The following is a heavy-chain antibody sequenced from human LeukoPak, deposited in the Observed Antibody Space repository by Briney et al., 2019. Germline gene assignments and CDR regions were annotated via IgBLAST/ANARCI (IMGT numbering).Heavy chain of an antibody. CDR1: GFTFSSYE. V-gene: IGHV3-48*03. D-gene: IGHD3-10*02. Sequence: GGSLRLSCAASGFTFSSYEMNWVRQAPGKGLEWVSYISSSGSTIYYADSVKGRFTISRDNAKDSLYLQMNSPRAEDTAVYYCAELGITMIGGVWGKGTTVTISS. CDR2: ISSSGSTI. J-gene: IGHJ6*04. CDR3: AELGITMIGGV.